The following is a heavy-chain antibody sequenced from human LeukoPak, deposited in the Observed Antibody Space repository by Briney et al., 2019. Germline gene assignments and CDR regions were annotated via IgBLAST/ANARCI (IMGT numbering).Heavy chain of an antibody. CDR1: GFTFSNYA. D-gene: IGHD6-19*01. V-gene: IGHV3-23*01. CDR3: AKTTTGYSSGRFPGWPVDY. CDR2: IFGSGGST. Sequence: GGSLRLSCAASGFTFSNYAMYWVRQAPGKGLEWVSGIFGSGGSTHYADSVKGRFTISRDNSKNTVYLQMNSLRAEDKAVYYCAKTTTGYSSGRFPGWPVDYWGQGTLVTVSS. J-gene: IGHJ4*02.